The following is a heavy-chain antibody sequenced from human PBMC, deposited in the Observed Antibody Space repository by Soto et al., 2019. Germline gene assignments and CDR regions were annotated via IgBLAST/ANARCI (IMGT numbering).Heavy chain of an antibody. J-gene: IGHJ5*02. CDR3: ARHKSGSDWRDP. D-gene: IGHD2-15*01. V-gene: IGHV4-39*01. Sequence: LSLTCTVSGGSISDISYCWGWIRQPPGKGLQWIGCMFYSGATYYNPSLKNRVTLSVDTSNNEFSLKLVSVTAPDTAVYYCARHKSGSDWRDPWGQGALVTVSS. CDR2: MFYSGAT. CDR1: GGSISDISYC.